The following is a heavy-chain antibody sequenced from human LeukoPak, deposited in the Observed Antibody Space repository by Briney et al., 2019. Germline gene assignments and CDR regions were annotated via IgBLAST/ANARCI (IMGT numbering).Heavy chain of an antibody. CDR3: ARGRNGYGDY. V-gene: IGHV4-31*03. Sequence: PSETLSLTCTVSGDSISSGGYYWSWIRQHPGKGLEWIGYIYYSGSTYYNPSLKSRVTISVDTSKNQFSLELNSVTAADTAVYYCARGRNGYGDYWGQGTLVTVSS. CDR2: IYYSGST. CDR1: GDSISSGGYY. J-gene: IGHJ4*02. D-gene: IGHD2-8*01.